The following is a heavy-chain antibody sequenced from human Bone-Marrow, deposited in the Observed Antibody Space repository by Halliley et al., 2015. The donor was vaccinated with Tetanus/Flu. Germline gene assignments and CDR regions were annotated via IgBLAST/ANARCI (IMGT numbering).Heavy chain of an antibody. CDR1: GGSISDYY. CDR3: ARDEGIAVAQFDI. J-gene: IGHJ4*02. Sequence: LRLSCIVSGGSISDYYWSWIRQPTGKGLEWVGYIYQSGNTDYNPSLKSRVTMSIDTSKNQFSLKVTSVTAADTAIYYCARDEGIAVAQFDIWGQGTLVTVSS. CDR2: IYQSGNT. D-gene: IGHD6-19*01. V-gene: IGHV4-59*01.